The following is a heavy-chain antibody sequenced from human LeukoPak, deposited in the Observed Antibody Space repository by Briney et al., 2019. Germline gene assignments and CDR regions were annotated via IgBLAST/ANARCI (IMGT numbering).Heavy chain of an antibody. D-gene: IGHD3-10*01. V-gene: IGHV3-30*18. CDR2: ISYDGSNK. CDR3: AKDEVWFGELNYYFDY. J-gene: IGHJ4*02. Sequence: GGSLRLSCAASGFTFSSYGMHWVRQAPGKGLEWVAVISYDGSNKYYADSVKGRFTISRDNSKNTLYLQMNSLRAEDTAVYYRAKDEVWFGELNYYFDYWGQGTLVTVSS. CDR1: GFTFSSYG.